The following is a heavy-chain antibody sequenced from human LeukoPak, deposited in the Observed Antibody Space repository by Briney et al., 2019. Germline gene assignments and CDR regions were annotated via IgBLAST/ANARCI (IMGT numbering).Heavy chain of an antibody. Sequence: PGGSLRLSCAASGFTFNTHWMHWVRQAPGKGLVWVSRINTDGSTTNYADSVKGRFTISRDNAKNTLYLQMNSLRAEDTAVYYCARDLNWNPIDYWGQGSLGSVSS. J-gene: IGHJ4*02. CDR1: GFTFNTHW. CDR3: ARDLNWNPIDY. V-gene: IGHV3-74*01. CDR2: INTDGSTT. D-gene: IGHD1-20*01.